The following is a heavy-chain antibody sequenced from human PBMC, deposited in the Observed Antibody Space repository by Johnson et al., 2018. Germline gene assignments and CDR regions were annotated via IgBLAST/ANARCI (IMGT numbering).Heavy chain of an antibody. CDR1: GGSISNYH. CDR2: IYYNGNT. Sequence: VQLQQWGAGLLKPSETLSLTCTVSGGSISNYHWNWVRQPPGMALEWIGYIYYNGNTKYNPSLESRVTISIDTSKNQFSLKLNSVTAADTAVYYCASANPSTVVPGNYGMHVWGQGTTVSVSS. J-gene: IGHJ6*02. CDR3: ASANPSTVVPGNYGMHV. V-gene: IGHV4-59*01. D-gene: IGHD2-15*01.